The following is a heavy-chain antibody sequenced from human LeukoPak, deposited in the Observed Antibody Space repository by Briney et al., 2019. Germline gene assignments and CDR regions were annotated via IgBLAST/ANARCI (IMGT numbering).Heavy chain of an antibody. CDR1: GGSISSSNW. D-gene: IGHD1/OR15-1a*01. Sequence: SGTLSPTYTVSGGSISSSNWWSWVRQPPGKGLEWIGEIYHSGSTNYNPSLKSRVTISVDKSKNQFSLKLSSVTAADTAVYYCTSSEREQDYYFDYWGQGTLVTVSS. V-gene: IGHV4-4*02. CDR2: IYHSGST. CDR3: TSSEREQDYYFDY. J-gene: IGHJ4*02.